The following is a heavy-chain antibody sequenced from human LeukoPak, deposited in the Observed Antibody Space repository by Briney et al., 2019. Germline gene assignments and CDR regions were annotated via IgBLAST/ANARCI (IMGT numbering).Heavy chain of an antibody. J-gene: IGHJ4*02. Sequence: ASVKVSCKASGYTFPGYAIHWVRQSPGQGLEWMGWINPEKRDTGYAHKFQGRVTMTSDTSISTAYMELSSLRSDDTAVYYCAKKVRGPSHPLDFWGQGTLVTVSS. CDR3: AKKVRGPSHPLDF. D-gene: IGHD5-12*01. CDR1: GYTFPGYA. V-gene: IGHV1-2*02. CDR2: INPEKRDT.